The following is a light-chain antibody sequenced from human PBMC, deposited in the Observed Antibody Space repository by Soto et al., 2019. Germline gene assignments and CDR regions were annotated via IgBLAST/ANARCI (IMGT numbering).Light chain of an antibody. CDR3: CSYAGSHTVV. CDR2: EGS. J-gene: IGLJ2*01. CDR1: SSDVGSYNL. Sequence: QSVLTQPASVSGSPGQSITISCTGTSSDVGSYNLVSWYQQHPGKAPKLMIYEGSKRPSGVSNRFSGSKSGNTASLTISGLQAEVEADYYCCSYAGSHTVVFGGGTKLTVL. V-gene: IGLV2-23*01.